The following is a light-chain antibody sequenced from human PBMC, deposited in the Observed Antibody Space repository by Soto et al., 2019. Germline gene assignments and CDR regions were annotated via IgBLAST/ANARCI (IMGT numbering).Light chain of an antibody. Sequence: QSVLTQPASASGSPGQSITISCTGTKNDIGVYDFVSWYQHHPGKAPRLIIYEVVQRPSGVPDRFSGSKSGNTASLTVSGLQAADEADYFCKSYAGSNTYVFGSGTNVTAL. CDR3: KSYAGSNTYV. CDR1: KNDIGVYDF. CDR2: EVV. J-gene: IGLJ1*01. V-gene: IGLV2-8*01.